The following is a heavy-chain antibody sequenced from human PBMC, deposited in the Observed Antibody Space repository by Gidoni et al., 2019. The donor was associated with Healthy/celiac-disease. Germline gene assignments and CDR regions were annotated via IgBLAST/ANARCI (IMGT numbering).Heavy chain of an antibody. CDR3: TTVTTQGVDY. CDR2: ISYDGSNK. J-gene: IGHJ4*02. CDR1: GFTFSSYA. D-gene: IGHD4-17*01. Sequence: QVQLVESGGGVVQPGRSLRLSCAASGFTFSSYAMHWVRQAPGKGLEWVAVISYDGSNKYYADSVKGRFTISRDNSKNTLYLQMNSLRAEDTAVYYCTTVTTQGVDYWGQGTLVTVSS. V-gene: IGHV3-30*04.